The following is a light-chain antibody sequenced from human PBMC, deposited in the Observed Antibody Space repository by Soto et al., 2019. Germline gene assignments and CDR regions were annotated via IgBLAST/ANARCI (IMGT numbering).Light chain of an antibody. J-gene: IGKJ1*01. Sequence: EIVLTQSPGTLSLSPGERATLSCRASQSVNSSYLAWYQQKPGQAPRLLIYGASSRATGIPDRFSGSGPGTDFTLTISRLEPEDFAVYYCQQYGSSSWTFGQGTKVEIK. CDR2: GAS. CDR3: QQYGSSSWT. V-gene: IGKV3-20*01. CDR1: QSVNSSY.